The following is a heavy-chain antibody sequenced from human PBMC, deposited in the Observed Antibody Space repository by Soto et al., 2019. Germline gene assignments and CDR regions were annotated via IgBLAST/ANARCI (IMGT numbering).Heavy chain of an antibody. CDR2: IYYSGST. CDR1: GGSISSGDYY. V-gene: IGHV4-30-4*01. J-gene: IGHJ4*02. D-gene: IGHD4-17*01. Sequence: QVQLQESGPGLVKPSQTLSLTCTVSGGSISSGDYYWSWIRQPPGKGLEWIGYIYYSGSTYYNPSLKSRVTISVDTSKHQFSLKLSSVTAADTAVYYCARSLIDYGDYTRLDYWGQGTLVTVSS. CDR3: ARSLIDYGDYTRLDY.